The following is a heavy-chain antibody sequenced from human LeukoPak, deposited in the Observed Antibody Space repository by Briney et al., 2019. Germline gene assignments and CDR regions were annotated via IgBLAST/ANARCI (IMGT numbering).Heavy chain of an antibody. D-gene: IGHD2-15*01. CDR1: GFTFSTYS. CDR2: IISSSSYI. J-gene: IGHJ4*02. CDR3: ARDPQYCSGGSCYSFDY. V-gene: IGHV3-21*01. Sequence: GGSLRLSCAASGFTFSTYSMNWVRQAQGKGLEWVSSIISSSSYIYYADSVKGRFTISRDNAKNSLYLQMNSLRAEDTAVYYCARDPQYCSGGSCYSFDYWGQGTLVTVSS.